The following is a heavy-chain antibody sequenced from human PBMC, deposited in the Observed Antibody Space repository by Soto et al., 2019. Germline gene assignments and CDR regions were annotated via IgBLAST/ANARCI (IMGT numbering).Heavy chain of an antibody. CDR1: GFTFSSYG. CDR2: ISYDGSNK. CDR3: AKGTNLGWLLPIDY. J-gene: IGHJ4*02. V-gene: IGHV3-30*18. D-gene: IGHD6-19*01. Sequence: GGSLRLSCAASGFTFSSYGMHWVRQAPGKGLEWVAVISYDGSNKYYADSVKDRFTISRDNSKNTLYLQMNSLRAEDTAVYYCAKGTNLGWLLPIDYWGQGTLVTVSS.